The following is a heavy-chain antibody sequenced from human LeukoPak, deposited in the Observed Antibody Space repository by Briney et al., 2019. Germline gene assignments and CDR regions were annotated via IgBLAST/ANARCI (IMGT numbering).Heavy chain of an antibody. CDR3: ARDPSSFGGRFDP. J-gene: IGHJ5*02. Sequence: PSQTLSLTCTVSGGSMSSGGYYWSWIRQHPGKGLEWIGYIYSSGTTYYNPSLKSRVTMSVDTSKNQFSLKLSSVTAADTAVYYCARDPSSFGGRFDPWGQGTLVAVSS. D-gene: IGHD3-10*01. CDR2: IYSSGTT. V-gene: IGHV4-31*03. CDR1: GGSMSSGGYY.